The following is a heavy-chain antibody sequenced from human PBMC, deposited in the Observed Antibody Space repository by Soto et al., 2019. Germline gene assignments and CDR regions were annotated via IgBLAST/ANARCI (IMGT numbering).Heavy chain of an antibody. J-gene: IGHJ4*02. CDR1: GDSVSSNSAA. CDR3: ARESGHPNWFGSPGGGYFDY. Sequence: PSQTLSLTCAISGDSVSSNSAAWNWIRQSPSRGLEWLGRTYYRSKWYNDYAVSVKSRITIHPDTAKNQFSLQLNSVTPEDTAVYYCARESGHPNWFGSPGGGYFDYWGQGTLVTVSS. D-gene: IGHD3-10*01. V-gene: IGHV6-1*01. CDR2: TYYRSKWYN.